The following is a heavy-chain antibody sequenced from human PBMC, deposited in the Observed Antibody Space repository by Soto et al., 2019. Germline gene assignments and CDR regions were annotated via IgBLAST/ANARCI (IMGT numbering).Heavy chain of an antibody. V-gene: IGHV4-4*07. Sequence: SETLSLTCTVSGGSISSYYWSWIRQPAGKGLEWIGRIYTSGSTNYNPSLKSRVTMSVDTSKNQLSLKLTSVTAADTAVYYCARDNNDFWSLYPLAFDYWGQGALVTVSS. CDR2: IYTSGST. CDR1: GGSISSYY. J-gene: IGHJ4*02. CDR3: ARDNNDFWSLYPLAFDY. D-gene: IGHD3-3*01.